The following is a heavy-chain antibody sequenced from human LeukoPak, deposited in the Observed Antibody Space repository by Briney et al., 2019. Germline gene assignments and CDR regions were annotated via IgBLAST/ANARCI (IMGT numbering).Heavy chain of an antibody. CDR1: GGSFSGYY. J-gene: IGHJ4*02. V-gene: IGHV4-31*11. CDR2: IYYSGST. CDR3: ARPTVTTFSFYFDY. Sequence: SETLSLTCAVYGGSFSGYYWSWIRQHPGKGLEWIGYIYYSGSTYYNPSLKSRVTISVDTSKNQFSLKLSSVTAADTAVYYCARPTVTTFSFYFDYWGQGTLVTVSS. D-gene: IGHD4-17*01.